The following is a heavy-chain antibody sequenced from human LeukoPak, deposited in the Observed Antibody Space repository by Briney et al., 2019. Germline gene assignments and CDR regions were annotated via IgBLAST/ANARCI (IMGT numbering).Heavy chain of an antibody. CDR1: GFTFSRYW. D-gene: IGHD6-13*01. V-gene: IGHV3-7*03. J-gene: IGHJ4*02. Sequence: PGGSLRLSCAASGFTFSRYWMSWVRQAPGKGLEWVANIKQDGNEKYYVDSVKGRFTISRDNAKNSLYLQMNSLRAEDTAVYYCAKDAYSSSWYYFDYWGQGTLVTVSS. CDR2: IKQDGNEK. CDR3: AKDAYSSSWYYFDY.